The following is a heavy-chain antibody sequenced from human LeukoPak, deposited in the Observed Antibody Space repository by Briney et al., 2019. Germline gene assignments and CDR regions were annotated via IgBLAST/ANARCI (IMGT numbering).Heavy chain of an antibody. CDR1: GDSITSSAYC. CDR2: IYHSGST. V-gene: IGHV4-39*01. J-gene: IGHJ4*02. Sequence: SETLSLTCTVSGDSITSSAYCWGWIRQPPGKGLEWIASIYHSGSTYYNPSLKSRVTISVDTSKNHFSLMLSSVSAADTAVYHCARHVPHENGNKRGFEHWGQGTLVTVSP. D-gene: IGHD2/OR15-2a*01. CDR3: ARHVPHENGNKRGFEH.